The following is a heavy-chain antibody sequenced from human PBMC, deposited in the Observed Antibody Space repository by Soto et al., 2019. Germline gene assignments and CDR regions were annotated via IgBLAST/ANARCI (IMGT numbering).Heavy chain of an antibody. CDR2: IYPGDSDT. J-gene: IGHJ4*02. CDR1: GCSFTNYW. V-gene: IGHV5-51*01. Sequence: PGVSLRISWQGAGCSFTNYWIGWVRPLPGKGLEWMGIIYPGDSDTRYSPSFQGQVTISADKSISTAYLQWSSLKASDTATYYCARRLTVTGDFDYWAQGTLVTGLL. D-gene: IGHD4-17*01. CDR3: ARRLTVTGDFDY.